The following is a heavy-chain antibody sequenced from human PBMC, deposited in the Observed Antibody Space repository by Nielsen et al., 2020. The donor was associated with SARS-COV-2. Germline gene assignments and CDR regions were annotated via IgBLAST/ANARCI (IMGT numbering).Heavy chain of an antibody. V-gene: IGHV6-1*01. CDR2: TYYRSKWYN. CDR3: ARDPVRLVFYYYYGMDV. J-gene: IGHJ6*02. Sequence: SETLSLTCAISGDSVSSNSAAWNWIRQSPSRGLEWLGRTYYRSKWYNDYAVSVKSRITINPDTSKNQFSLQLNSVTPEDTAVYYCARDPVRLVFYYYYGMDVWGQGTTVTVSS. CDR1: GDSVSSNSAA. D-gene: IGHD3-9*01.